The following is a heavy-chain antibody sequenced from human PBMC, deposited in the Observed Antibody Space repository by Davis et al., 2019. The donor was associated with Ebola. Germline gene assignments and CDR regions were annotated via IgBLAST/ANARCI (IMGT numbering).Heavy chain of an antibody. CDR2: IYPGDSDT. CDR3: ARHPPPIYGDPHGMDV. CDR1: GYSFTSYW. Sequence: GESLKISCKGSGYSFTSYWIGWVRQMPGKGLEWMGIIYPGDSDTRYSPSFQGQVTISADKSISTAYLQWSSLKASDTAMYYCARHPPPIYGDPHGMDVWGQGTTVTVSS. V-gene: IGHV5-51*01. J-gene: IGHJ6*02. D-gene: IGHD4-17*01.